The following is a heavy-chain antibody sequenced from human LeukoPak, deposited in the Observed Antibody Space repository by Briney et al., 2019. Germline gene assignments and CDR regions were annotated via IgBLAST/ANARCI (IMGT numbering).Heavy chain of an antibody. V-gene: IGHV4-39*01. CDR3: ARHVTCGYPDY. CDR2: IYYSGST. J-gene: IGHJ4*02. D-gene: IGHD3-22*01. Sequence: PSETLSLTCTVSGGSISSSSYYWGWIRQPPGKGLEWNGSIYYSGSTYYNPSLKSRVTISVDTSKNQFSLKLSSVTAADTAVYYCARHVTCGYPDYWGQGTLVTVSS. CDR1: GGSISSSSYY.